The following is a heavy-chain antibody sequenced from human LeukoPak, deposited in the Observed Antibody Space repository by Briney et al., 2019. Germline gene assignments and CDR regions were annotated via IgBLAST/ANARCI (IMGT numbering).Heavy chain of an antibody. Sequence: ASVKVSCKASGYTFSLYGIVWVRQAPGQGLDWMGWISGYQGSTKYAQNFQGRVTMTIDASTSTAYMELRSLRSDDTAIYFCARSTLATITAGPFDYWGQGTLVAVSS. CDR3: ARSTLATITAGPFDY. V-gene: IGHV1-18*01. CDR1: GYTFSLYG. D-gene: IGHD5-24*01. J-gene: IGHJ4*02. CDR2: ISGYQGST.